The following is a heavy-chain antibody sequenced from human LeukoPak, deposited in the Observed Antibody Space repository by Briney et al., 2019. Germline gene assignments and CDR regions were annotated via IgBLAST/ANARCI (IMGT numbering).Heavy chain of an antibody. V-gene: IGHV3-53*01. CDR1: GITVSSNY. Sequence: GGSLRLSCAASGITVSSNYMSWVRQAPGKGLEWVSIIYSGGSTYYADSVKGRFTISRDNSKNTLYLQMNSLRAEDTAVYYCARGTTVVGFDPWGQGTLVTVSS. CDR3: ARGTTVVGFDP. D-gene: IGHD4-23*01. CDR2: IYSGGST. J-gene: IGHJ5*02.